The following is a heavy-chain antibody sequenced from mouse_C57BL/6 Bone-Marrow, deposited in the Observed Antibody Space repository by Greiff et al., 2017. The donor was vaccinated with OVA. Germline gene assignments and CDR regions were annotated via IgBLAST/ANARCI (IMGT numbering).Heavy chain of an antibody. CDR2: IYPRSGNT. CDR1: GYTFTSYG. V-gene: IGHV1-81*01. Sequence: QVQLQQSGPELVKPGASVKLSCKASGYTFTSYGISWVKQRTGQGLEWIGEIYPRSGNTYYNEKFKGKATLTADKSSSTAYMELRSLTSEDSAVYFCARGGYYYYFDYWGQGTTLTVSS. D-gene: IGHD1-1*01. J-gene: IGHJ2*01. CDR3: ARGGYYYYFDY.